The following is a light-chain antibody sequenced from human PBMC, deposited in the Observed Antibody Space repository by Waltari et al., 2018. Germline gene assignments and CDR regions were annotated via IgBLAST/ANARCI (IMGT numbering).Light chain of an antibody. J-gene: IGLJ3*02. CDR2: KVT. CDR1: TLPNQY. Sequence: SFALTQPPSVSVSPGQTASITCSGDTLPNQYTYWYQQKAGQPPVLVKFKVTDRPSGIHERFSGSSSGTVVTLTITGVRTEDEADYYCQSADSVTAFEVFGGGTKLTVL. V-gene: IGLV3-25*03. CDR3: QSADSVTAFEV.